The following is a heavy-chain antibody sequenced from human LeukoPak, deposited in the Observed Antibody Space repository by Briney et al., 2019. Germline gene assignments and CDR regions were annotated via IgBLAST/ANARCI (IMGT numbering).Heavy chain of an antibody. V-gene: IGHV3-21*01. CDR1: ASVFSSLT. D-gene: IGHD3-10*01. CDR3: ASTVHGSTSDSEGTYPKWFDP. Sequence: NPGGSLRLSCSASASVFSSLTMNWFRQSPGKGLEWVSSISTSSNYIFYTDSVKGRFNISRDNTKNSLFLDMTRLRDEDTAVYYWASTVHGSTSDSEGTYPKWFDPWGQGTVVTVSS. CDR2: ISTSSNYI. J-gene: IGHJ5*01.